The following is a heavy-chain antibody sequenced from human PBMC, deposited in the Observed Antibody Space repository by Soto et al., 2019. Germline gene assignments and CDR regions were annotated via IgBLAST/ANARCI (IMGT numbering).Heavy chain of an antibody. CDR2: ISSTSSHT. J-gene: IGHJ4*02. CDR1: RLIFSNHS. Sequence: RHPCAPSRLIFSNHSMNWVRQAPGKGLEWVSSISSTSSHTYYADSVKGRFTISRDNAKSSLYLQMDSLRADDTSVYYGARGGYGPSRCNWEQRPLVAASS. CDR3: ARGGYGPSRCN. D-gene: IGHD2-8*01. V-gene: IGHV3-21*01.